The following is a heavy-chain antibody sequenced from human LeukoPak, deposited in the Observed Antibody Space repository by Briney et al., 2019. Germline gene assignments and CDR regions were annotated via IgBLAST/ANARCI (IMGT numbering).Heavy chain of an antibody. CDR2: INHSGST. V-gene: IGHV4-34*01. D-gene: IGHD3-22*01. J-gene: IGHJ4*02. CDR1: GGSFSGYY. CDR3: ARVHISGYYYAVRYYFDY. Sequence: SETLSLTCAVYGGSFSGYYWSWIRQPPGKGLEWIGEINHSGSTNYNPSHKSRVTISVDTSKNQFSLKLSSVTAADTAMYYCARVHISGYYYAVRYYFDYWGQGTLVTVSS.